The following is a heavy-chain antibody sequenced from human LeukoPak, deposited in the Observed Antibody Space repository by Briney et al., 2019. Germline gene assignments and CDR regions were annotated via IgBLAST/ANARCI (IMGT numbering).Heavy chain of an antibody. CDR1: GYTFTGQY. D-gene: IGHD1-26*01. CDR3: ARGAITGFDY. J-gene: IGHJ4*02. V-gene: IGHV1-2*02. Sequence: ASVKVSCKASGYTFTGQYMHWVRQAPGQGLEWMGWINPNSGGTRYAQKFQGRVTMTRDTSISTAYMELSRLTSDDTAVCYCARGAITGFDYWGQGTLVIVSS. CDR2: INPNSGGT.